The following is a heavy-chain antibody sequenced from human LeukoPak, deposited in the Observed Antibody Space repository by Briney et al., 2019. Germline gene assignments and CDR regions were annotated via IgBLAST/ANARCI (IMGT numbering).Heavy chain of an antibody. Sequence: QPGRSLRLSCAASGFTFDDYAMHWARQAPGKGLEWVSGISWNSGSIGYADSVKGRFTISRDNAKNSLYLQMNSLRAEDTALYYCAKDQGPGVSSWYPHWGQGTLVTVSS. J-gene: IGHJ4*02. CDR3: AKDQGPGVSSWYPH. CDR2: ISWNSGSI. D-gene: IGHD6-13*01. V-gene: IGHV3-9*01. CDR1: GFTFDDYA.